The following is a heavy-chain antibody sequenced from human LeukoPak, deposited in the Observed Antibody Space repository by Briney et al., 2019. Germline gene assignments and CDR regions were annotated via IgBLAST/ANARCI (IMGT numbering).Heavy chain of an antibody. J-gene: IGHJ6*02. V-gene: IGHV3-48*01. CDR2: VSGSGSPI. D-gene: IGHD1/OR15-1a*01. CDR3: ARDNKLDV. CDR1: GFTFSPYS. Sequence: PGGSLRLSCAASGFTFSPYSMNWVRQAPGKGLEWVSFVSGSGSPIYYADSVKGRFTISRGNARNSLYLQMNSLRAEDTAVYYCARDNKLDVWGQGTTVTVSS.